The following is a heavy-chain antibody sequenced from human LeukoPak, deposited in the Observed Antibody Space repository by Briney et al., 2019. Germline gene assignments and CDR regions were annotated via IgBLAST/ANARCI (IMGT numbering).Heavy chain of an antibody. CDR2: ISSSGSTI. D-gene: IGHD1-26*01. CDR1: GFTFSDYY. V-gene: IGHV3-11*01. J-gene: IGHJ5*02. CDR3: ARDIESAPDNWFDP. Sequence: GGSLRLSCAASGFTFSDYYMSWIRQAPGKGLEWVSYISSSGSTIYYADSVKGRFTISRDNAKNSLYLQMNSLRAEDTAVYYCARDIESAPDNWFDPWGQRTLVTVSS.